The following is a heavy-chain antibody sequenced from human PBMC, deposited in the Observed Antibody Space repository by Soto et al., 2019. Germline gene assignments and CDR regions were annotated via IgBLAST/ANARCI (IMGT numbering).Heavy chain of an antibody. J-gene: IGHJ4*02. CDR3: ARDFPPYESSDRYFEC. V-gene: IGHV6-1*01. CDR1: GDSVSGNSAA. D-gene: IGHD3-22*01. Sequence: PSQTLSLTCAISGDSVSGNSAAWNWIRQSPSRGLEWLGRTYYRAKWYNDYSVSVKSRITVTPDTSKNQFSLHLKSVTPEDTAVHWCARDFPPYESSDRYFECLGQGALVTVCS. CDR2: TYYRAKWYN.